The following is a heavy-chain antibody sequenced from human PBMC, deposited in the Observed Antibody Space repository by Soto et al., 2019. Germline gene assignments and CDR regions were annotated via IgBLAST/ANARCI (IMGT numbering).Heavy chain of an antibody. CDR2: ISSSGSTI. D-gene: IGHD3-10*01. J-gene: IGHJ5*02. CDR1: GFTFSDYY. Sequence: GESLKISCAASGFTFSDYYMSWIRQAPGKGLEWVSYISSSGSTIYYADSVKGRFTISRDNAKNSLYLQMNSLRAEDTAVYYCARGSGSYYGWFDPWGQGTLVTVSS. CDR3: ARGSGSYYGWFDP. V-gene: IGHV3-11*01.